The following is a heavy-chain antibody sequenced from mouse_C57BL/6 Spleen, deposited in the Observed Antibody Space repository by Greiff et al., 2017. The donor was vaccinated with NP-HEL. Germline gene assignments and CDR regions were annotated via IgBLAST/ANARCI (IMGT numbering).Heavy chain of an antibody. J-gene: IGHJ4*01. CDR3: TRSYPALYRADYYAMDY. Sequence: QVHVKQSGAELVRPGASVTLSCKASGYTFTDYEMHWVKQTPVHGLEWIGAIDPETGGTAYNQKFKGKAILTADKSSSTAYMELRSLTSEDSAVYYCTRSYPALYRADYYAMDYWGQGTSVTVSS. CDR2: IDPETGGT. CDR1: GYTFTDYE. D-gene: IGHD3-3*01. V-gene: IGHV1-15*01.